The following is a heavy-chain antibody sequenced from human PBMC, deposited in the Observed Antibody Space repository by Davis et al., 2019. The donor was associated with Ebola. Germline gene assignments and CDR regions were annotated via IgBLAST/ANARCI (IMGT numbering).Heavy chain of an antibody. CDR3: AKVREPGPYYYGMDV. V-gene: IGHV3-23*01. J-gene: IGHJ6*02. D-gene: IGHD1-26*01. CDR1: GFTFSSYA. Sequence: GGSLRLSCAASGFTFSSYAMSWVRQAPGKGLEWVSAISGSGGSTYYADSVKGRFTISRDNSKNTLYLQMNSLRAEDTAIYYCAKVREPGPYYYGMDVWGQGTTVTVSS. CDR2: ISGSGGST.